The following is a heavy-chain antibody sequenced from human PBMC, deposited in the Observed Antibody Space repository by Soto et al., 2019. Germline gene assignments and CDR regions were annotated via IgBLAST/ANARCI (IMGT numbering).Heavy chain of an antibody. CDR2: IDTSGST. J-gene: IGHJ4*02. Sequence: SETLSLTCTVSGGSISNYYCNWIRQPAGKGLEWMGGIDTSGSTNYNPSLKSRVIMSVDTSKQEFSLKLSSVTAADTALYYCARGGQDFWSGPFDYWGRGALVTVSS. CDR1: GGSISNYY. V-gene: IGHV4-4*07. CDR3: ARGGQDFWSGPFDY. D-gene: IGHD3-3*01.